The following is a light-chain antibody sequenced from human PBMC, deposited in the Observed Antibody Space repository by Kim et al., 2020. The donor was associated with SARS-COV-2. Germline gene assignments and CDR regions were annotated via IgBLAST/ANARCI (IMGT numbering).Light chain of an antibody. CDR2: STS. V-gene: IGLV7-43*01. J-gene: IGLJ3*02. CDR1: TGAVTTSYY. CDR3: LLYYGGAVV. Sequence: PGRTVTLTCASSTGAVTTSYYPNWFQQKPGQAPRPLIYSTSNKHSWTPARFSGSLLGGKAALTLSGVQPEDEAEYYCLLYYGGAVVFGGGTQLTVL.